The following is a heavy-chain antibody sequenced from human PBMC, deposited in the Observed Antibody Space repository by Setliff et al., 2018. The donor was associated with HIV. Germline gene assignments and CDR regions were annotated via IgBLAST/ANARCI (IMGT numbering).Heavy chain of an antibody. CDR2: LTPHSGDT. J-gene: IGHJ5*02. Sequence: GASVKVSCKASGYTFLNYDINWLRQAPGQGLEWMGRLTPHSGDTISADRFQGRLVTTTNTSTTTAFMELSSLRSDDTALYFCARGWGLWFGQLSILPLDPWGQGTLVTVSS. D-gene: IGHD3-10*01. CDR1: GYTFLNYD. V-gene: IGHV1-8*01. CDR3: ARGWGLWFGQLSILPLDP.